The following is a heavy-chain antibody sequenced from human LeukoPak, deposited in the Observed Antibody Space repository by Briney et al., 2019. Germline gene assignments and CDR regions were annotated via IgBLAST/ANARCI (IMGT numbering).Heavy chain of an antibody. Sequence: PSETLSLTCAVYGGSFSGYYWSWIRQPPGKGLEWIGEINHSGSTNYNPSLKSRVTISVDTSKNQFSLKLSSVTAADTAVYYCARAPQDTAMGNLFDYWGQGTLVTVSS. J-gene: IGHJ4*02. CDR1: GGSFSGYY. CDR3: ARAPQDTAMGNLFDY. CDR2: INHSGST. D-gene: IGHD5-18*01. V-gene: IGHV4-34*01.